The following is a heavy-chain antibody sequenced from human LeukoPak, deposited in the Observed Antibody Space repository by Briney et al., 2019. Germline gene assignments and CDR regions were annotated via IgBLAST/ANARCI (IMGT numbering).Heavy chain of an antibody. CDR2: INHSGST. V-gene: IGHV4-34*01. D-gene: IGHD2-21*02. CDR3: ARRKPPAYCGGDCSFWFDP. Sequence: SETLSLTCAVYGGSFSGYYWSWTRQPPGKGLEWIGEINHSGSTNYNPSLKSRVTISVDTSKNQFSLKLSSVTAADTAVYYCARRKPPAYCGGDCSFWFDPWGQGTLVTVSS. J-gene: IGHJ5*02. CDR1: GGSFSGYY.